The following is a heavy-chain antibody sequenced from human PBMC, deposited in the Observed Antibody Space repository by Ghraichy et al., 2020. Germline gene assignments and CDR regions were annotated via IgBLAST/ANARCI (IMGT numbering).Heavy chain of an antibody. V-gene: IGHV6-1*01. Sequence: SQTLSLTCAISGDSVSSNSAAWNWIRQSPSRGLEWLGRTSYRSKWYNDYAVSVKSRITINPDTSKNQFSLQLNSVTPEDTAVYYCAVEWLQSTYYYYYGMDVWGQGTTVTVSS. J-gene: IGHJ6*02. CDR1: GDSVSSNSAA. D-gene: IGHD5-24*01. CDR2: TSYRSKWYN. CDR3: AVEWLQSTYYYYYGMDV.